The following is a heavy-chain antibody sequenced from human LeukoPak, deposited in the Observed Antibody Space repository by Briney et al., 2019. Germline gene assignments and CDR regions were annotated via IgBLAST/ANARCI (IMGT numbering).Heavy chain of an antibody. Sequence: SETLSLTCNVSGGSISSSSYYWGWIRQPPGKGLEWIGSIYYSGSTYYSPSLKSRVTISEDTSKKQVSLKLRSVTAADTAVYYCARQPGIAAAHFGYWGQGTLVTVSS. V-gene: IGHV4-39*01. CDR1: GGSISSSSYY. CDR3: ARQPGIAAAHFGY. D-gene: IGHD6-13*01. CDR2: IYYSGST. J-gene: IGHJ4*02.